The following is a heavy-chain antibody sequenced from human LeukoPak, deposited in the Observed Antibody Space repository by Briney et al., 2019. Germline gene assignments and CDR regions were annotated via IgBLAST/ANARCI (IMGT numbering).Heavy chain of an antibody. J-gene: IGHJ4*02. V-gene: IGHV3-30-3*01. CDR1: GFTFSSYA. D-gene: IGHD6-19*01. CDR3: ARPYSSGWYGDFDY. CDR2: ISYDGSNK. Sequence: GGSLRLSCAASGFTFSSYAMHWVRQAPGKGLEWVAVISYDGSNKYYADSVKGRLTISRDNSKNTLHVQMNSLRAEDTGLYYCARPYSSGWYGDFDYWGQGTLVTVSS.